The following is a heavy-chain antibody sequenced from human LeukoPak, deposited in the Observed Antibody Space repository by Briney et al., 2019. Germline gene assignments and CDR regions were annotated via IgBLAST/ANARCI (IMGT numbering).Heavy chain of an antibody. D-gene: IGHD6-13*01. V-gene: IGHV4-39*07. CDR1: GGSISSSSYY. CDR2: IYYSGST. CDR3: ASLANALSSSWPYWYFDL. Sequence: SETLSLTCTVSGGSISSSSYYWGWIRQPPGKGLEWIGSIYYSGSTYYNPSLKSRVTISVDTSKNQFSLKLSSVTAADTAVYYCASLANALSSSWPYWYFDLWGRGTLVTVSS. J-gene: IGHJ2*01.